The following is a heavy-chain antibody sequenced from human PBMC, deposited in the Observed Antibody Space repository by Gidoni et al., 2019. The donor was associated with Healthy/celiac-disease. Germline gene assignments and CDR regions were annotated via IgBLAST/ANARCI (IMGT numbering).Heavy chain of an antibody. CDR3: ARMVRGAPYYYYMDV. D-gene: IGHD3-10*01. J-gene: IGHJ6*03. Sequence: QLQLQESGSGLVKPSQTLSLTCAVSGGSISRGGYSWSWLRQPPGKGLEWIGYIYHSGSTYYNPSLKSRVTISVDRSKNQFSLKLSSVTAADTAVYYCARMVRGAPYYYYMDVWGKGTTVTVAS. CDR2: IYHSGST. CDR1: GGSISRGGYS. V-gene: IGHV4-30-2*01.